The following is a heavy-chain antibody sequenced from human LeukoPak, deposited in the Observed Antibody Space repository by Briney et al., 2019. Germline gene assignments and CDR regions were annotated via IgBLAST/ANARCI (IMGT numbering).Heavy chain of an antibody. D-gene: IGHD3-10*01. V-gene: IGHV3-23*01. Sequence: GGSMRLSCAASGFTFSSYAMSWVRQAPGKGLEWVSAISGSGGSTYYADSVKGRFTISRDNSKNTLYLQTNSLRAEDTAVYYCAKGNLWFGEPNDAFDIWGRGTMVTVSS. J-gene: IGHJ3*02. CDR3: AKGNLWFGEPNDAFDI. CDR1: GFTFSSYA. CDR2: ISGSGGST.